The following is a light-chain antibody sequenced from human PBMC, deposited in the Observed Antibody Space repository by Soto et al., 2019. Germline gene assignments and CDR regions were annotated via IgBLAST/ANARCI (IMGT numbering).Light chain of an antibody. CDR1: TSTIGSNT. J-gene: IGLJ1*01. V-gene: IGLV1-44*01. CDR2: GNN. CDR3: GTWDGRLNVLSV. Sequence: QSVLTQPPSASGPPGQRVTISCSGSTSTIGSNTVNWFQHLPGTAPKLLIYGNNQRPSGVPDRFSGSKSGTSAPLAISGLQSEDEADYHCGTWDGRLNVLSVLGTGTKVT.